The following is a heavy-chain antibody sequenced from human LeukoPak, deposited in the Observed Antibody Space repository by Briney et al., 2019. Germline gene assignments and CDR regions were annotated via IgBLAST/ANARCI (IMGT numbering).Heavy chain of an antibody. CDR1: GFTFSNAW. Sequence: PGGSLRLSCAASGFTFSNAWMSWVRQAPGKGLEWVGRIKSKTDGGTTDYAAPVKGRFTISRDDSKNTLYLQMNGLKTEDTAVYYCTTDGEFDSSGYYYDYWGQGTLVTVSS. D-gene: IGHD3-22*01. J-gene: IGHJ4*02. V-gene: IGHV3-15*01. CDR2: IKSKTDGGTT. CDR3: TTDGEFDSSGYYYDY.